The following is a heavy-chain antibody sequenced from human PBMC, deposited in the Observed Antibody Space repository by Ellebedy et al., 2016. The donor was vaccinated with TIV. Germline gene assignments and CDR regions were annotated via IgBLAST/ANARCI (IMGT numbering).Heavy chain of an antibody. V-gene: IGHV4-30-4*01. J-gene: IGHJ6*02. CDR2: IYYSGST. CDR1: GGSISSGDYY. D-gene: IGHD3-22*01. CDR3: ARGLTGYYDSSGYYYYYYGMDV. Sequence: SETLSLXCTVSGGSISSGDYYWSWIRQPPGRGLEWIGYIYYSGSTYYNPSLKSRVTISVDTSKNQFSLKLSSVTAADTAVYYCARGLTGYYDSSGYYYYYYGMDVWGQGTTVTVSS.